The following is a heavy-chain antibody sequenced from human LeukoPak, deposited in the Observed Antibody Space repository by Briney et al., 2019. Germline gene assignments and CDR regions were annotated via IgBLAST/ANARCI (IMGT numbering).Heavy chain of an antibody. V-gene: IGHV3-23*01. CDR2: ISGSGGST. Sequence: EAGGSLRLSCAASGFTFSSYAMSWVRQAPGKGLEWVSAISGSGGSTYYADSVKGRFTIPRDNSKNTLYLQMNSLRAEDTAVYYCAKGITGTPSSAFDIWGQGTMVTVSS. CDR3: AKGITGTPSSAFDI. D-gene: IGHD1-20*01. CDR1: GFTFSSYA. J-gene: IGHJ3*02.